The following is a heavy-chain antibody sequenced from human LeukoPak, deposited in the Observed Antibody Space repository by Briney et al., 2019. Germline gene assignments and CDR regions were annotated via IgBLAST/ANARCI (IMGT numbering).Heavy chain of an antibody. V-gene: IGHV3-30-3*01. Sequence: GGSLRLSCVVSGFTFTYHAMHWVRQAPGKGLEWVAVISHDGSNQQYADSVKGQVTISRDNSKSTLYLQMDSLRAGDTAVYYCARQGDTGSWYFDYWGQGTLVTVSS. D-gene: IGHD2-21*02. J-gene: IGHJ4*02. CDR2: ISHDGSNQ. CDR1: GFTFTYHA. CDR3: ARQGDTGSWYFDY.